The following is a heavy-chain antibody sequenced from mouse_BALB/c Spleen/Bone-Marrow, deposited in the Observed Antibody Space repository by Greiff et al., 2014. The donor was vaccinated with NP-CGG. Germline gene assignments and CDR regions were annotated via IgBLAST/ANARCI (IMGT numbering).Heavy chain of an antibody. CDR1: GYTFTSYW. V-gene: IGHV1-87*01. CDR3: ARYYYGSSYEYFDV. CDR2: IYPGDGDT. D-gene: IGHD1-1*01. Sequence: QVQLQQSGAELARPGASVKLSCKASGYTFTSYWMQWVKQRPGQGLEWIGAIYPGDGDTRYTQKFKGKATLTADKSSSTAYMQLSSLASEDSAVYYCARYYYGSSYEYFDVWGAGTTVTVFS. J-gene: IGHJ1*01.